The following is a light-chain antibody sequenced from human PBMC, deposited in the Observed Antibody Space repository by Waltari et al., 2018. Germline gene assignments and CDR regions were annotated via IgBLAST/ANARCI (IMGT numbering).Light chain of an antibody. CDR2: GAS. J-gene: IGKJ4*01. V-gene: IGKV1-9*01. CDR1: QDISTS. CDR3: QQVKSFPLT. Sequence: DIQLTQSPSFLSASVGDRVTIPCRASQDISTSFTWYQQKPGKAPDLLIYGASNLQSGVPSRFSGSGSGTEFTLTISSLQPEDFATYSCQQVKSFPLTFGGGTKVEVK.